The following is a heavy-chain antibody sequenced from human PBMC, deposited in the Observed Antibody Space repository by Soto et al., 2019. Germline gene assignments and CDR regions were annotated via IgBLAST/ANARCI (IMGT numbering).Heavy chain of an antibody. J-gene: IGHJ4*02. V-gene: IGHV4-30-2*01. CDR1: GGSISSGGYS. CDR2: IYHSGST. Sequence: SETLSLTCAVSGGSISSGGYSWSWIRQPPGKGLEWIGYIYHSGSTYYNPSLKSRVTISVDRSKNQFSLKLSSVTAADTAVYYCASTVTATIYYFDYWGQGTLVTVS. D-gene: IGHD2-21*02. CDR3: ASTVTATIYYFDY.